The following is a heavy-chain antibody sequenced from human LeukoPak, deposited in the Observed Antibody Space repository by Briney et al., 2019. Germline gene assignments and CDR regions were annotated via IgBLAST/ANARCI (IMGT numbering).Heavy chain of an antibody. J-gene: IGHJ4*02. Sequence: ASVKVSCKASGYTFTGYYMHWVRQAPGQGLEWMGWINPNSGGTNYAQKFQGRVTMTRNTSISTAYMELSSLRSEDTAVYYCARGLIAAAGRGSDYWGQGTLVTVSS. D-gene: IGHD6-13*01. CDR1: GYTFTGYY. CDR2: INPNSGGT. CDR3: ARGLIAAAGRGSDY. V-gene: IGHV1-2*02.